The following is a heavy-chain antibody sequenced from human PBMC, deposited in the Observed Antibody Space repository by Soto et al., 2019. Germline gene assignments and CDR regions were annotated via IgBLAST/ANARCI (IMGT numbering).Heavy chain of an antibody. D-gene: IGHD6-13*01. CDR1: GGSISSYY. Sequence: PSETLSLTCTVSGGSISSYYWSWIRQPAGKGLEWIGRIYTSGSTNYNPSLKSRVTMSVDTSKNQFSLKLSSVTAADTAVYYRARGIAAAAKNWFDPWGQGTLVTVSS. V-gene: IGHV4-4*07. CDR2: IYTSGST. J-gene: IGHJ5*02. CDR3: ARGIAAAAKNWFDP.